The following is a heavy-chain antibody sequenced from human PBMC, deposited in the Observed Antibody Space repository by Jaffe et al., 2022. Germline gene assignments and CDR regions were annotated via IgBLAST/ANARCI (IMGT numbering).Heavy chain of an antibody. J-gene: IGHJ4*02. CDR1: GGSISSYY. V-gene: IGHV4-59*01. D-gene: IGHD3-3*01. Sequence: QVQLQESGPGLVKPSETLSLTCTVSGGSISSYYWSWIRQPPGKGLEWIGYIYYSGSTNYNPSLKSRVTISVDTSKNQFSLKLSSVTAADTAVYYCARAGVGAYDFWSGYDESYFDYWGQGTLVTVSS. CDR3: ARAGVGAYDFWSGYDESYFDY. CDR2: IYYSGST.